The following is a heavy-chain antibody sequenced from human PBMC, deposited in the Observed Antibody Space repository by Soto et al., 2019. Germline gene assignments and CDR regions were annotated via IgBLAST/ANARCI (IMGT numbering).Heavy chain of an antibody. J-gene: IGHJ4*02. CDR2: ISGSGGST. CDR3: AKVGGSGWYGFDY. CDR1: GFTFSSYA. V-gene: IGHV3-23*01. D-gene: IGHD6-19*01. Sequence: GESLRLSCAASGFTFSSYAMSWVRQAPGKGLEWVSAISGSGGSTYYADSVKGRFTISRDNSKNTLYLQMNSLRAEDTAVYYCAKVGGSGWYGFDYWGQGTLVTVSS.